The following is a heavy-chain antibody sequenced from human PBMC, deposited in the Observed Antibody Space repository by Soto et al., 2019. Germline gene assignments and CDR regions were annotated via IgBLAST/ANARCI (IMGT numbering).Heavy chain of an antibody. Sequence: QVQLQESGPGLVKPSETLSLTYTVSGGSFNSYFWTWLRQPPGRGLECIAYIDDSGSTTSSSSLRSRVTISVDTSTNQFSLNLKSVTAADTAVYYCARGGSSGWYLDYWGLGTLVIVSS. CDR1: GGSFNSYF. D-gene: IGHD6-19*01. J-gene: IGHJ4*02. CDR3: ARGGSSGWYLDY. CDR2: IDDSGST. V-gene: IGHV4-59*01.